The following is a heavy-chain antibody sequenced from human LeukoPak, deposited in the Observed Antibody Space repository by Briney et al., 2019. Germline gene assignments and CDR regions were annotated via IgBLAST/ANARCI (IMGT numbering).Heavy chain of an antibody. V-gene: IGHV3-9*01. J-gene: IGHJ4*01. Sequence: GGSLRLSCAASGFTVDDYAMHWVRQAPGKGLEWVSGISWNSGSIGYADSVKGRFTISRDNAKNSLYLQMNSLRAEDTALYYCAKGSTVTTLFDYWGHGTLVTVSS. CDR3: AKGSTVTTLFDY. CDR2: ISWNSGSI. CDR1: GFTVDDYA. D-gene: IGHD4-17*01.